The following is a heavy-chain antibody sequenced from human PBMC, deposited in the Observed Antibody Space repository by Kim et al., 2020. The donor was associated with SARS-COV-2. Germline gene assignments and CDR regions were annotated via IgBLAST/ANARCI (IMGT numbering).Heavy chain of an antibody. V-gene: IGHV3-43*02. Sequence: GGSLRLSWATSGFNFDDYAIHWVRQAPGKGLEWVSLITGNGARADYADSVKGRFTISRDNTKKSLFLQMNSLRFEDTALYYCAKAQDDGMDVWGQGTTVT. J-gene: IGHJ6*02. CDR1: GFNFDDYA. CDR3: AKAQDDGMDV. CDR2: ITGNGARA.